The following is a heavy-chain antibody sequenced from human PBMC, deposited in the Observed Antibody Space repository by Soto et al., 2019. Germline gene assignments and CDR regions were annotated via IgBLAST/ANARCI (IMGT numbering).Heavy chain of an antibody. D-gene: IGHD3-10*01. V-gene: IGHV4-34*01. Sequence: SETLSLTXAVYGGSFSGYYWSWIRQPPGKGLEWIGEINHSGSTNYNPSLKSRVTISVDTSKNQFSLKLSSVTAADTAVYYCARGNGYYGSGSAYYYYGMDVWGQGTTVTVSS. CDR3: ARGNGYYGSGSAYYYYGMDV. CDR1: GGSFSGYY. J-gene: IGHJ6*02. CDR2: INHSGST.